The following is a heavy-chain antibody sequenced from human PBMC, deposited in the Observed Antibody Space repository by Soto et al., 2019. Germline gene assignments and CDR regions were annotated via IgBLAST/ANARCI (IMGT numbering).Heavy chain of an antibody. Sequence: ASVKVSCKASGYTFTSYGMSWVRQAPGQGLEWMGWISAYNGNTNYAQKLQGRVTMTTDTSTSTAYMELRSLRSDDTAVYFCASDYDILTCYGSGTHDYWGQGTLVTVSS. V-gene: IGHV1-18*01. CDR1: GYTFTSYG. D-gene: IGHD3-9*01. CDR3: ASDYDILTCYGSGTHDY. J-gene: IGHJ4*02. CDR2: ISAYNGNT.